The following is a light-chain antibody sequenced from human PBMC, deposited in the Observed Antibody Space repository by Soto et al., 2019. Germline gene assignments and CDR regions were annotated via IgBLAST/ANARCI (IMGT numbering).Light chain of an antibody. CDR3: QQYYDWWT. V-gene: IGKV3-15*01. CDR2: DAS. Sequence: EIVMTQSTATLSVSPGERATLSCRASQSVSSKLAWFQQKPGQAPSLLIYDASTRATGIPARFSGSGPGTEFTLTINSLQSEDFAVYYCQQYYDWWTFGQGTKVDNK. J-gene: IGKJ1*01. CDR1: QSVSSK.